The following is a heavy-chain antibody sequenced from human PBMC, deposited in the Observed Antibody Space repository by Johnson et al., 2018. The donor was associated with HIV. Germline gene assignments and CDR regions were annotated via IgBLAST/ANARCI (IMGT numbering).Heavy chain of an antibody. CDR3: AKDILAAAGSDAFDI. D-gene: IGHD6-13*01. V-gene: IGHV3-11*01. CDR2: ISSSGSTI. Sequence: QVQLVESGGGLVQPGGSLILSCAASGFTFDDYGMSWIRQAPGKGLEWVSYISSSGSTIYYADSVKGRFTISRDNAKNSLYLQMNSLRAEDTALYYCAKDILAAAGSDAFDIWGQGTMVTVSS. J-gene: IGHJ3*02. CDR1: GFTFDDYG.